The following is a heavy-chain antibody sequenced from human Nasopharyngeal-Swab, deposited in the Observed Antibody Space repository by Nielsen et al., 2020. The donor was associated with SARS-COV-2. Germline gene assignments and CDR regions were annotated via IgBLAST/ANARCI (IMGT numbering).Heavy chain of an antibody. D-gene: IGHD3-10*01. CDR3: AKPYSVWFGESFPAEYFQH. CDR1: GFTFSSYG. J-gene: IGHJ1*01. CDR2: ISYDGSNK. V-gene: IGHV3-30*18. Sequence: GGSLRLSCAASGFTFSSYGMHWVRQAPGKGLEWVAVISYDGSNKYYADSVKGRFTISRDNSKNTLYLQMNSLRAEDTAVYYCAKPYSVWFGESFPAEYFQHWGQGTLVTVSS.